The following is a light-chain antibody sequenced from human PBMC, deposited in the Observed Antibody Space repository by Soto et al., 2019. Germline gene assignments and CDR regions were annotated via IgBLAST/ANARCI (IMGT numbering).Light chain of an antibody. J-gene: IGLJ2*01. CDR1: SNNVGGYNY. Sequence: QCALTQPASVSGSPGQSITISCTGTSNNVGGYNYVSCYQQHPGKAPKLMIYDVSIRPSGVSNRFSGSKSGNTAFLTISGLQAEDEADYYCSSYTSSSTLKVFGGGTKLTVL. V-gene: IGLV2-14*03. CDR3: SSYTSSSTLKV. CDR2: DVS.